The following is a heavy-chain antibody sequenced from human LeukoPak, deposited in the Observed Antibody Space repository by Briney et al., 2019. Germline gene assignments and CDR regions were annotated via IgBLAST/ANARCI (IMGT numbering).Heavy chain of an antibody. V-gene: IGHV3-66*02. CDR1: GFTVSSNY. CDR2: IYSGGST. J-gene: IGHJ6*02. D-gene: IGHD3-9*01. Sequence: GGSLRLSCAASGFTVSSNYMSWVRQAPGKGLEWVSVIYSGGSTYYADSVKGRFTISRDNSKNTLYLQMNSLRAEDTAVYYCARGEAYYDILTPGNGMDVWGQGTTVTVSS. CDR3: ARGEAYYDILTPGNGMDV.